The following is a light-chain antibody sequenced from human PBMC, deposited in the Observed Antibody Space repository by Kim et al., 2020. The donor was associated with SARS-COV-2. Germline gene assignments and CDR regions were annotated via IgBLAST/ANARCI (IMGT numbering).Light chain of an antibody. V-gene: IGLV3-19*01. J-gene: IGLJ2*01. CDR1: SLRIYY. CDR2: GKD. CDR3: NSRDSSGDHLVV. Sequence: SSELTQDPAVSVALGQTVRITCQGDSLRIYYASWYQQKPGQAPVLVIYGKDNRPSGIPDRFSGSSSGNTASLTITGAQAEDEADYYCNSRDSSGDHLVVFGGGTKLTVL.